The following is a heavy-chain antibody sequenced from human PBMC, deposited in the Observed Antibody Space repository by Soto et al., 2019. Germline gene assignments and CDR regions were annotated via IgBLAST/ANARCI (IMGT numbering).Heavy chain of an antibody. CDR3: AKASGRSWYNWFDP. CDR2: IVPLFGTT. Sequence: QVQLVQSGAEVKKPGSSVKVSCKASGGNFSSYGISWERQAPGQGLEWMGGIVPLFGTTNYAHKFRGRVTITVDESTSTVYMELSSLRSEDTAVCYCAKASGRSWYNWFDPWGQGTLVTVST. D-gene: IGHD6-13*01. CDR1: GGNFSSYG. J-gene: IGHJ5*02. V-gene: IGHV1-69*01.